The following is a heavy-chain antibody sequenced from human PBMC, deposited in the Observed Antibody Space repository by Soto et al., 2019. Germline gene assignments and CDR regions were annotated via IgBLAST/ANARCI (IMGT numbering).Heavy chain of an antibody. CDR2: IYYSGST. D-gene: IGHD3-22*01. J-gene: IGHJ4*02. V-gene: IGHV4-61*01. CDR3: ARGDYYDSSGYPLGY. CDR1: GGSVSSGSYY. Sequence: SETLSLTCTVSGGSVSSGSYYWSWIRQPPGKGLEWIGYIYYSGSTNYNPSLKSRVTISVDTSKNQFSLKLSSVTAADTAVYYCARGDYYDSSGYPLGYWGQGTLVTVSS.